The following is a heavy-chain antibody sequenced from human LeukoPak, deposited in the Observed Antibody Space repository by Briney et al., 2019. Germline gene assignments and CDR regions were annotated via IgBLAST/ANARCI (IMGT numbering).Heavy chain of an antibody. Sequence: ASVKVSCKASGSTSTDDYIHWVRQAPGQGLEWMGWINPNSGGTNYAQKFQGRVTMTMDTSISTAYMELSRLTSDDTAVYYCARGPTKGIDVWGQGTTVTVSS. J-gene: IGHJ6*02. CDR2: INPNSGGT. CDR3: ARGPTKGIDV. CDR1: GSTSTDDY. V-gene: IGHV1-2*02.